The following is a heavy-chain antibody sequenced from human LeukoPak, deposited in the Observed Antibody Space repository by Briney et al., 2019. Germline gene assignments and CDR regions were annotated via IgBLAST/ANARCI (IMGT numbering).Heavy chain of an antibody. D-gene: IGHD2-2*01. CDR3: AKDSRSSTSCYAFYYGMDV. CDR1: GFTFSSYG. J-gene: IGHJ6*02. CDR2: IRYDGSNK. Sequence: GGSLRLSCAASGFTFSSYGMHWVRQAPGKGLEWVAFIRYDGSNKYYADSVKGRFTISRDNSKNTLYLQMNSLRAEDTAVYYCAKDSRSSTSCYAFYYGMDVWGQGTTVTVSS. V-gene: IGHV3-30*02.